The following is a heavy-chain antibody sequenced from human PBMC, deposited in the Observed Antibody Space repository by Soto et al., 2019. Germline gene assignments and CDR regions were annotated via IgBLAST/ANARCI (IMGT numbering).Heavy chain of an antibody. CDR2: LSSSSSYI. V-gene: IGHV3-21*01. CDR1: GFTCRRYR. Sequence: SVILSGPACGFTCRRYRMNWIRQAPGNWLEWVSSLSSSSSYIYYADSVKGRFTLSRDNAKNSMYLQMNSLRAEDTAVYYCARDIAYCGGDWGCAFDIWGQGTMVTVSS. CDR3: ARDIAYCGGDWGCAFDI. J-gene: IGHJ3*02. D-gene: IGHD2-21*02.